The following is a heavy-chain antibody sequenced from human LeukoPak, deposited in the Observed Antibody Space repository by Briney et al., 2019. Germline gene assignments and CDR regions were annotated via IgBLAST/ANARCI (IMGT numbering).Heavy chain of an antibody. CDR1: GYTFTSYG. CDR2: ISAYNGNT. V-gene: IGHV1-18*01. CDR3: ARDLYSSSPGGY. D-gene: IGHD6-6*01. Sequence: ASVKVSCKGAGYTFTSYGISWVRQAPGQGHEWMGWISAYNGNTNYAQKLQGRVTMTTDTSTSTAYMELRSLRSDDTAVYYCARDLYSSSPGGYWGQGTLVTVSS. J-gene: IGHJ4*02.